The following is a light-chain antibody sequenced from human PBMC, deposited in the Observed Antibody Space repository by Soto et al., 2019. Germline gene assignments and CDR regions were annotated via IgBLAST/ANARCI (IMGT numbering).Light chain of an antibody. CDR3: AAWDDSLKNV. CDR2: RNN. Sequence: QSALTQPPSASGTPGQRVTISCSGSSSNIGSNYVYWYQQLPGTAPKLLIYRNNQRPSGVPDRFSGSESGTSASLAISGLRSEDEADYYCAAWDDSLKNVFGTGTKVTVL. J-gene: IGLJ1*01. V-gene: IGLV1-47*01. CDR1: SSNIGSNY.